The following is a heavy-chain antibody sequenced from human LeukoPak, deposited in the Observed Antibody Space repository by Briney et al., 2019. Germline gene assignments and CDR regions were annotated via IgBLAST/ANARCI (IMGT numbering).Heavy chain of an antibody. Sequence: GGSLRLSCAASGFTFSTYRMNWVSQDPGKALEWVSSISSGSSYINYADSVKGRFTISRDNATNSLDLQMNSLRVEDTAVYYCARVLGSSNRYFDYWGQGTLVTVSS. CDR2: ISSGSSYI. D-gene: IGHD2-8*01. CDR3: ARVLGSSNRYFDY. J-gene: IGHJ4*02. V-gene: IGHV3-21*01. CDR1: GFTFSTYR.